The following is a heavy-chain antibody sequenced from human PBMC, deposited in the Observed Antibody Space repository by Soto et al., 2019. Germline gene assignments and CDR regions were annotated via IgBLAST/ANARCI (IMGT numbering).Heavy chain of an antibody. CDR2: ISSSGSTI. CDR1: GFTFSSYE. D-gene: IGHD2-2*01. V-gene: IGHV3-48*03. CDR3: ARDRVVVVPAARGRYYGMDV. J-gene: IGHJ6*02. Sequence: PAGSLRLSCAASGFTFSSYEMNWVRQAPGKGLEWVSYISSSGSTIYYADSVKGRFTISRDNAKNSLYLQMNSLRAEDTAVYYCARDRVVVVPAARGRYYGMDVWGQGTTVTVSS.